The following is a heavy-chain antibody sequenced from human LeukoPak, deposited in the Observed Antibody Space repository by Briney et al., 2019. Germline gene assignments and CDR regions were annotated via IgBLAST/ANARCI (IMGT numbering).Heavy chain of an antibody. CDR2: INHSGST. V-gene: IGHV4-34*01. CDR1: GGSFSGYY. CDR3: ANLDSSGYYYVFDY. Sequence: PSETLSLTCAVYGGSFSGYYWSWIRQPPGKGLEWVGEINHSGSTNYNPSLRRGVTISVHTSKNQFSLKLSSVTAADTAVYYCANLDSSGYYYVFDYWGQGTLVTVSS. J-gene: IGHJ4*02. D-gene: IGHD3-22*01.